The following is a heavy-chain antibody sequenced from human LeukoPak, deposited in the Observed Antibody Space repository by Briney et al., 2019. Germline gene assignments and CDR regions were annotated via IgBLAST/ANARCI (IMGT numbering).Heavy chain of an antibody. CDR1: GYTFTSNY. CDR3: ARDQEGFDY. J-gene: IGHJ4*02. Sequence: ASVKVSCKASGYTFTSNYIHWVRQAPGQGLEWMGMIYPRDGSTSCAQKFQGRVTVTRDTSTSTVHMELSGLRSEDTAVYYCARDQEGFDYWGQGTLVTVSS. CDR2: IYPRDGST. V-gene: IGHV1-46*01.